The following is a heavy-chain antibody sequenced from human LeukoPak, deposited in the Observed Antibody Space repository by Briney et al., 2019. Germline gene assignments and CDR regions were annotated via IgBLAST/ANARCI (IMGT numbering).Heavy chain of an antibody. CDR1: GGSISGYY. J-gene: IGHJ4*02. D-gene: IGHD5-18*01. Sequence: PSETLSLTCSVSGGSISGYYWSWIRQPPGKGLEWIGYIYYSGSTNYNPSLKSRVTISVDKSKNQLSLKLNFVTAADTAVYYCAGDRGGYTYSHDYWGQGTLVTVSS. V-gene: IGHV4-59*12. CDR2: IYYSGST. CDR3: AGDRGGYTYSHDY.